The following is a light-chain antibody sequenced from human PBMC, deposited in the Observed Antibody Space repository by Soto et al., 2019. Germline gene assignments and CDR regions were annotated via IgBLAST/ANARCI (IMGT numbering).Light chain of an antibody. CDR2: DAS. CDR3: PQYGSSPLT. CDR1: QSVSSY. Sequence: EIVLKQSPSTLSLSPGERATLSCMASQSVSSYLAWYQQKPGQAPRLLIYDASNRATGIPARFSGSGSGTDFTLTISGLGPEDFAVYYCPQYGSSPLTFGGGTKVDIK. V-gene: IGKV3-20*01. J-gene: IGKJ4*01.